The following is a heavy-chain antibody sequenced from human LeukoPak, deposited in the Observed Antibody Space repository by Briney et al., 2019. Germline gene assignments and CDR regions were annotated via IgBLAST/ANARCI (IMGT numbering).Heavy chain of an antibody. V-gene: IGHV3-53*01. D-gene: IGHD4-11*01. J-gene: IGHJ4*02. CDR1: GFTVSSNY. CDR3: ARHRAYSNYEVDY. CDR2: IYSGGST. Sequence: GGSLRLSCAASGFTVSSNYMGWVRQAPGKGLEWVSVIYSGGSTYYADSVKGRFTISRDNSKNTLYLQMNSLRAEDTAVYYCARHRAYSNYEVDYWGQGTLVTVSS.